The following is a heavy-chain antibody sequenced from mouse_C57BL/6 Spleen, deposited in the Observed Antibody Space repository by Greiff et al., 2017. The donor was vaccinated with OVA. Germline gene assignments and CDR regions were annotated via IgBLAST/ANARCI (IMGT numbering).Heavy chain of an antibody. CDR2: IRLKSDNYAT. CDR1: GFTFSNYW. CDR3: TLYYYGSTFAY. Sequence: EVKVEESGGGLVQPGGSMKLSCVASGFTFSNYWMNWVRQSPEKGLEWVAQIRLKSDNYATHYAESVKGRFTISRDDSKSSVYLQMNNLRAEDTGIYYCTLYYYGSTFAYWGQGTLVTVSA. J-gene: IGHJ3*01. V-gene: IGHV6-3*01. D-gene: IGHD1-1*01.